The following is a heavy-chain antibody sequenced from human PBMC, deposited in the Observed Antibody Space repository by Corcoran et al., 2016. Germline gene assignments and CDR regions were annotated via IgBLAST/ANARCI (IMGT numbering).Heavy chain of an antibody. CDR3: ARDHKEAVYIVGKGDWFDP. CDR1: GGSISSYY. Sequence: QVQLQESGPGLVKPSETLSLTCTVSGGSISSYYWSWIRQPAGKGLEWIGRIYTSGSTNYNPSLKSRVTMSVDTSKNQFSLKMSSVTAADTAVYYCARDHKEAVYIVGKGDWFDPWGQGTLVTVSS. D-gene: IGHD1-26*01. V-gene: IGHV4-4*07. CDR2: IYTSGST. J-gene: IGHJ5*02.